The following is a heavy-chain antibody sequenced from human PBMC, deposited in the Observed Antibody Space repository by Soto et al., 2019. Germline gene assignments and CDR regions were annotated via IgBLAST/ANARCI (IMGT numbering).Heavy chain of an antibody. V-gene: IGHV4-34*01. Sequence: SETLSLTCAVYGGSFSGYYWSWFRQPPGKRLKRTREINHRRSTNDNPSKKSRDTIQVDTSKNQFSLKLSSVTAADTAVYYCAREGMGWLRSAFDIWGQGTMVTVS. CDR3: AREGMGWLRSAFDI. CDR2: INHRRST. D-gene: IGHD5-12*01. J-gene: IGHJ3*02. CDR1: GGSFSGYY.